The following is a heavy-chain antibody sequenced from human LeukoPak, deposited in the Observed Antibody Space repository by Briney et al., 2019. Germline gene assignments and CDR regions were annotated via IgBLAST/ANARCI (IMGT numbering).Heavy chain of an antibody. CDR2: INHSGST. Sequence: SETLSLTSAVYGGSFSGYYWSWIRQPPGKGLEWIGEINHSGSTNYNPSLKSRVTISVDTSKNQFSLKLSSVTAADTAVYYCARGLRWYYYGSGRSYYFDYWGQGTLVTVSS. D-gene: IGHD3-10*01. J-gene: IGHJ4*02. V-gene: IGHV4-34*01. CDR3: ARGLRWYYYGSGRSYYFDY. CDR1: GGSFSGYY.